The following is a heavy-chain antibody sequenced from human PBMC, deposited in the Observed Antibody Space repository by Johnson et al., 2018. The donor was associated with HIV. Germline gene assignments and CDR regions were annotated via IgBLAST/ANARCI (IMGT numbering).Heavy chain of an antibody. J-gene: IGHJ3*02. D-gene: IGHD3-10*01. CDR3: AKEQWFGELFSAFDI. V-gene: IGHV3-33*06. Sequence: VQLVESGGGVVQPGRSLRLSCAASGFTFSSYGVHWVRQAPGKGLEWVAVIWYDGSNKYYADSVKGRFTISRDNSKNTLYLQMNSLRAEDTAVYYCAKEQWFGELFSAFDIWGQGTMVTVSS. CDR2: IWYDGSNK. CDR1: GFTFSSYG.